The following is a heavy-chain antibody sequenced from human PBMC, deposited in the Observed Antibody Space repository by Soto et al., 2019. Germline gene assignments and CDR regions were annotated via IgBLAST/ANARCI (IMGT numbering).Heavy chain of an antibody. V-gene: IGHV3-23*01. CDR3: AKDSYSGGYLYYFDY. J-gene: IGHJ4*02. Sequence: PGGSLRLSCAASGFTFSSYAMSWVRQAPGKGLEWVSAISGSGGSTYYADSVKGRFTISRDNSKNTLYLQMNSLRAEDMAVYYCAKDSYSGGYLYYFDYWGQGTLVTVSS. CDR1: GFTFSSYA. CDR2: ISGSGGST. D-gene: IGHD1-26*01.